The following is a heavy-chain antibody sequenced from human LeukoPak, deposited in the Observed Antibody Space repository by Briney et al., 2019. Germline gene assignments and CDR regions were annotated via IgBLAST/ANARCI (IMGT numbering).Heavy chain of an antibody. V-gene: IGHV3-48*02. D-gene: IGHD2-8*02. J-gene: IGHJ4*02. CDR2: ISGSSASI. CDR1: GFTFRTYG. Sequence: GGSLRLSCAASGFTFRTYGMNWVRQAPGKGLEWVSYISGSSASIYDEDSVKGRFTISRDNAKNSLYLQMNSLRDEDTAFYCCARVYCTGCMCYTGLQHWGQGTLVTVSS. CDR3: ARVYCTGCMCYTGLQH.